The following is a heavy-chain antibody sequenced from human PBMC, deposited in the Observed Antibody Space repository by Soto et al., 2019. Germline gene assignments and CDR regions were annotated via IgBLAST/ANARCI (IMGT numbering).Heavy chain of an antibody. CDR1: GFSFSASA. J-gene: IGHJ4*02. Sequence: QPGGSLRLSCAAYGFSFSASAMHWVRQAPGKGLEWIGRIRSRSKKYATEYAASVRGRFILSRDDSENMAYLQMDTLKTEDSAVYYCYTRTEYADGRYTSDYWGQGTLVTVSS. CDR2: IRSRSKKYAT. V-gene: IGHV3-73*01. CDR3: YTRTEYADGRYTSDY. D-gene: IGHD6-19*01.